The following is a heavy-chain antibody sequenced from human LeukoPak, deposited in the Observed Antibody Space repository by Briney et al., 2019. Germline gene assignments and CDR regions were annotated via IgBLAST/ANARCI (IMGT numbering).Heavy chain of an antibody. V-gene: IGHV1-46*01. Sequence: ASVKVTCKASGNTFTSFHIHWVRQAPGQGLEYMGIIKVYGDTTIYAQRFQGRITMTRDTSTSTVYMELSSLNSEDTAVYYCARESPSTFYFDYWGQGTLVTVSS. J-gene: IGHJ4*02. D-gene: IGHD1-1*01. CDR3: ARESPSTFYFDY. CDR2: IKVYGDTT. CDR1: GNTFTSFH.